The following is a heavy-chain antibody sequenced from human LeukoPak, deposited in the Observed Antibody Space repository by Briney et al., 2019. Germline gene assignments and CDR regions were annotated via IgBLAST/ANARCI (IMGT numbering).Heavy chain of an antibody. CDR1: GFTFSSYG. J-gene: IGHJ3*02. V-gene: IGHV3-30*18. D-gene: IGHD5-18*01. CDR2: ISYDGSNK. Sequence: GGSLRLSCAASGFTFSSYGTHWVRQAPGKGLEWVAVISYDGSNKYYADSVKGRFTISRDNSKNTLYLQMNSLRAEDTAVYYCAKVTQYSPGTFDIWGQGTMVTVSS. CDR3: AKVTQYSPGTFDI.